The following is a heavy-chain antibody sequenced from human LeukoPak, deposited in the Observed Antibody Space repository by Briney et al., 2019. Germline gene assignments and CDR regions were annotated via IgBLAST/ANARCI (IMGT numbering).Heavy chain of an antibody. D-gene: IGHD3-9*01. CDR3: AKDRSDDILTGYFDY. CDR2: ISGSGGST. Sequence: PGGSLRLSCAASGFTFSSFAMTWVRQAPGKGLEWVSAISGSGGSTYYADSVKGRFTISRDNSKNTLYLQMNSLRAGDTAVYYCAKDRSDDILTGYFDYWGQGTLVTVSS. V-gene: IGHV3-23*01. CDR1: GFTFSSFA. J-gene: IGHJ4*02.